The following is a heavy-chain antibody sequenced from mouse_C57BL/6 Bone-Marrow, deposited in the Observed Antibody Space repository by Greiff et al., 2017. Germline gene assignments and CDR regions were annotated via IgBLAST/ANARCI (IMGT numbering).Heavy chain of an antibody. CDR3: DKKGENGRSYWYFDV. D-gene: IGHD1-1*01. J-gene: IGHJ1*03. CDR1: GYTFTDYE. Sequence: QVQLQQSGAELVRPGASVTLSCKASGYTFTDYELHWVKQTPVHGLEWIGALDPETGGTAYNQKFKGKALLTADKSSSTAYMELRSLTAEDSAVYYCDKKGENGRSYWYFDVWGTGTTVTVSS. CDR2: LDPETGGT. V-gene: IGHV1-15*01.